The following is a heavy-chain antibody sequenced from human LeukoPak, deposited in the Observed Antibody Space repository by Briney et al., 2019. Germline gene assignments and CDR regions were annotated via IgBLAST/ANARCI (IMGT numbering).Heavy chain of an antibody. D-gene: IGHD2-2*01. V-gene: IGHV3-30*03. J-gene: IGHJ5*02. CDR1: GFTFSSYG. CDR2: ISYDGNDM. Sequence: GGSLRLSCAASGFTFSSYGMYWVRQAPGKGLECVAVISYDGNDMYYSDSVRGRFTISRDNSKNTLYLQMNSLRAEDTAVYYCARDHCSSTSCFDSWGQGTLVTVSS. CDR3: ARDHCSSTSCFDS.